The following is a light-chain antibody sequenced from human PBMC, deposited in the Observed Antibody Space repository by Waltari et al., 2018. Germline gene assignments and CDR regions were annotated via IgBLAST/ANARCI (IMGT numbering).Light chain of an antibody. CDR1: SSDVGGYNF. V-gene: IGLV2-11*01. CDR2: DVN. CDR3: CSYAGTKNLVV. J-gene: IGLJ3*02. Sequence: QSALTQPRSVSGSRGQSVTISCTGTSSDVGGYNFVSWYQQHPGKAPKVMIYDVNKRPSGVPGRFSGSKSGNTASLTISGLQAEDEADYYCCSYAGTKNLVVFGGGTQVTVL.